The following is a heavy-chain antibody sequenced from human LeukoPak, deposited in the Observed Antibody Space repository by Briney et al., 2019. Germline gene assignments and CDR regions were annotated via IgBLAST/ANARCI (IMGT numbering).Heavy chain of an antibody. CDR3: ARGPRGTVVTSAIGY. Sequence: SETLSLTCAVSGASISSGGYYWSWIRQPPGKGLEWIGEINHSGSTNYNPSLKSRVTISVDTPKNQFSLRLSSVTAADTAVYYCARGPRGTVVTSAIGYWGQGTLVTVSS. CDR1: GASISSGGYY. J-gene: IGHJ4*02. CDR2: INHSGST. V-gene: IGHV4-34*01. D-gene: IGHD4-23*01.